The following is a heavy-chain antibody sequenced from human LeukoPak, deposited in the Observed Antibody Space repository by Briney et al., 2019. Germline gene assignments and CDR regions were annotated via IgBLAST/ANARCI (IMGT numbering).Heavy chain of an antibody. J-gene: IGHJ3*02. D-gene: IGHD6-19*01. CDR2: IKSKTDGGTA. V-gene: IGHV3-15*01. CDR1: GFIYYNSW. CDR3: TTGSRDRSGWYGAIDI. Sequence: GGSLRLSCAASGFIYYNSWLDCVRQAPGKGLEWVGRIKSKTDGGTADYPAPVKGRFTISRDDSTNTLFLQMNSLTTEDTAVYCCTTGSRDRSGWYGAIDIWGQGTMVTVSS.